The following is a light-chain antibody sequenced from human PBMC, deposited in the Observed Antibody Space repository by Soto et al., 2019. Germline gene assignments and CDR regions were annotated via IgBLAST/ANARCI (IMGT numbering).Light chain of an antibody. Sequence: EIVMTQSPATLSVSPVERATLSCRASQSTNSYLAWYHQKPGQAPRLLIDGASTRATGIPARFSGSGSGTEFTLTISSLQSEDFAVYYCQQYNNWPLTFGGGTRWIS. CDR1: QSTNSY. J-gene: IGKJ4*01. V-gene: IGKV3-15*01. CDR2: GAS. CDR3: QQYNNWPLT.